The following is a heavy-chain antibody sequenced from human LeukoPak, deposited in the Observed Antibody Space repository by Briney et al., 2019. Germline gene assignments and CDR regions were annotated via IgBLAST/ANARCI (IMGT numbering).Heavy chain of an antibody. Sequence: SVKVSCKASGGTFSSYAISWVRQAPGQALEWMGGIIPIFGTANYAQKFQGRVTITADESTSTAYMELSSLRSEDTAVYYCARPDIVVVPAAMDYYYGMDVWGQGTTVTVSS. D-gene: IGHD2-2*01. V-gene: IGHV1-69*13. J-gene: IGHJ6*02. CDR1: GGTFSSYA. CDR3: ARPDIVVVPAAMDYYYGMDV. CDR2: IIPIFGTA.